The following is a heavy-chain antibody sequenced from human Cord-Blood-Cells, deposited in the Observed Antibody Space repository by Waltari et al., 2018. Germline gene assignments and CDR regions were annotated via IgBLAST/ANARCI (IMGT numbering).Heavy chain of an antibody. J-gene: IGHJ4*02. Sequence: QLQLQESGPGLVKPSETLSLTCTVSGGSISSSSYYWGWIRQPPGKGLEWIGSIYYSVSTYYTPSLKSRVTISVDTSKNQFSLKLSSVTAADTAVYYCARLTYDSSGYFIDYWGQGTLVTVSS. CDR1: GGSISSSSYY. CDR3: ARLTYDSSGYFIDY. V-gene: IGHV4-39*01. CDR2: IYYSVST. D-gene: IGHD3-22*01.